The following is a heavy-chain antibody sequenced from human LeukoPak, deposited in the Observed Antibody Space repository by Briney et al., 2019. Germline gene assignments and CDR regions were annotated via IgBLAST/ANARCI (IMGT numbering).Heavy chain of an antibody. D-gene: IGHD3-3*01. Sequence: ASVKVSCKASGYTFTGYYMHWVRQAPGQGLEWMGWINPNSGGTNYAQKFQGRVTMTRDTSTSTAYMELSSLRSEDTAVYYCARSLFRFLEWSYRSYYYYYMDVWGKGTTVTVSS. CDR3: ARSLFRFLEWSYRSYYYYYMDV. CDR1: GYTFTGYY. CDR2: INPNSGGT. V-gene: IGHV1-2*02. J-gene: IGHJ6*03.